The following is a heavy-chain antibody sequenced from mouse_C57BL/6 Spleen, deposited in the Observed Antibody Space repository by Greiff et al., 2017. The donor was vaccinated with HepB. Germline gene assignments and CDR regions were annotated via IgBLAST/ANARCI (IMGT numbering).Heavy chain of an antibody. CDR1: GYSFSSSW. V-gene: IGHV1-82*01. CDR2: IYPGDGDT. CDR3: ARGENWGY. Sequence: VMLVESGPELVKPGDSVKISCKASGYSFSSSWMNWVKQRPGKGLEWIGRIYPGDGDTNYNGRFKGMATLTADKSSSTAYIQLSSLTYEDARVYFCARGENWGYWGQGTTLTVSS. J-gene: IGHJ2*01.